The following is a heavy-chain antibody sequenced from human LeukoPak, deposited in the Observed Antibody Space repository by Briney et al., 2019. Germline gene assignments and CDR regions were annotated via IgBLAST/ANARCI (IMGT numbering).Heavy chain of an antibody. J-gene: IGHJ6*03. CDR2: IHHNRGGT. Sequence: ASVKVSCKTSGYIFIDYYIHWVRQAPGQGLEWVGWIHHNRGGTKYAQSFQGRVTMTRDTSISTAYMELSRLRSDDTAVYYCARDYLYSYGSSSARYYYYMDVWGKGTTVTISS. CDR1: GYIFIDYY. V-gene: IGHV1-2*02. CDR3: ARDYLYSYGSSSARYYYYMDV. D-gene: IGHD5-18*01.